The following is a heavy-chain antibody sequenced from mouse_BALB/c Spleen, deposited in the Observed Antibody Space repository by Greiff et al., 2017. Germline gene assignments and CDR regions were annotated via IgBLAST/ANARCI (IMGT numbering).Heavy chain of an antibody. CDR1: GYTFTSYW. V-gene: IGHV1-87*01. J-gene: IGHJ4*01. D-gene: IGHD1-1*01. CDR3: ARCYYGSSGAMDY. CDR2: IYPGDGDT. Sequence: VKLLESGAELARPGASVKLSCKASGYTFTSYWMQWVKQRPGQGLEWIGAIYPGDGDTRYTQKFKGKATLTADKSSSTAYMQLSSLASEDSAVYYCARCYYGSSGAMDYWGQGTSVTVSS.